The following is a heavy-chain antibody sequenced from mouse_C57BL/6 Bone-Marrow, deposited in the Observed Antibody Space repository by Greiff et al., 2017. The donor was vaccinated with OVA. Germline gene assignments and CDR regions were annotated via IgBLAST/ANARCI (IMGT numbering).Heavy chain of an antibody. CDR3: ARPHYYGSSYFDY. CDR2: ISSGGSYT. D-gene: IGHD1-1*01. V-gene: IGHV5-6*01. J-gene: IGHJ2*01. CDR1: GFTFSSYG. Sequence: EVHLVESGGDLVKPGGSLKLSCAASGFTFSSYGMSWVRQTPDKRLEWVATISSGGSYTYYPDSVKGRFTISRDNAKNTLYLQMSSLKSEDTARYYCARPHYYGSSYFDYWGQGTTLTVSS.